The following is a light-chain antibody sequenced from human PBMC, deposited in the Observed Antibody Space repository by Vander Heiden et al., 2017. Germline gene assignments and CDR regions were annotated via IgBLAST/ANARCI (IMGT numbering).Light chain of an antibody. V-gene: IGKV1-39*01. CDR2: VAS. CDR1: KSVNDY. J-gene: IGKJ1*01. Sequence: DIQMTQSPSSLSAFVGERVTITCRASKSVNDYVNWYQQKPGKAPKLLISVASNLQSGVPSRFSGSRSGTDFTLSISSLQPDDFATYYCQQSYNRPRTFGQGTTVEIK. CDR3: QQSYNRPRT.